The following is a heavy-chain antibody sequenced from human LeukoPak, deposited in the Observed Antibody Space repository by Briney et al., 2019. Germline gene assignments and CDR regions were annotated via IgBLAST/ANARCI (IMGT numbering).Heavy chain of an antibody. V-gene: IGHV1-46*01. J-gene: IGHJ5*02. CDR3: ARTTTSYYYDSSGYSGIWFDP. CDR1: GYTFTSYY. D-gene: IGHD3-22*01. Sequence: ASVKVSCKASGYTFTSYYMHWVRQAPGQGLEWMGIINPSGGGTSYAQKFQGRVTMTRDTSTSTVYMELSSLRSEDTAVYYCARTTTSYYYDSSGYSGIWFDPWGQGTLVTVSS. CDR2: INPSGGGT.